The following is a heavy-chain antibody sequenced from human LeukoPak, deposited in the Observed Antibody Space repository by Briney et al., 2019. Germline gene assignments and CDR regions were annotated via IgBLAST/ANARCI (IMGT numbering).Heavy chain of an antibody. CDR1: GYTFTGYY. J-gene: IGHJ5*02. V-gene: IGHV1-2*06. D-gene: IGHD4-17*01. CDR3: ARGRHGDWFDP. CDR2: INPNSGGT. Sequence: SVQVSCMATGYTFTGYYMLCVRPALGQALQLLRRINPNSGGTNYAHKFQGSVTMPRDTSIGTAYMELSRLRSDDTAVYYSARGRHGDWFDPWGQGTLVTASS.